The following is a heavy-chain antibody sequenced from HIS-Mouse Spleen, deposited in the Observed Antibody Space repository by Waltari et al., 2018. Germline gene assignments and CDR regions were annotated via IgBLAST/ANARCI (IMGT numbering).Heavy chain of an antibody. CDR3: AKDKHHAFDY. CDR2: ISYDGSNK. CDR1: GFTVSSYG. V-gene: IGHV3-30*18. Sequence: QVQLVGSGGGVVQPGRSLRLSCAACGFTVSSYGMLWVRQAPGKGLEWVAVISYDGSNKYYADSVKGRFTISRDNSKNTLYLQMNSLRAEDTAVYYCAKDKHHAFDYWGQGTLVTVSS. J-gene: IGHJ4*02.